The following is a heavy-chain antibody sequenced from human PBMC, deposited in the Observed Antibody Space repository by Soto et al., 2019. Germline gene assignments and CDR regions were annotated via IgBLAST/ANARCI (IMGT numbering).Heavy chain of an antibody. CDR3: ARGRYGDY. D-gene: IGHD1-1*01. CDR2: ISAHNGNT. V-gene: IGHV1-18*01. J-gene: IGHJ4*02. CDR1: GYTFTTYG. Sequence: QVHLVQSGAEVKKPGASVKVSCKGSGYTFTTYGITWVRQAPGQGLEWMGWISAHNGNTNYAQKLQSRVTVTRDTSTSPAYMELRSLRSDDTAVYYCARGRYGDYWGQGALVTVSS.